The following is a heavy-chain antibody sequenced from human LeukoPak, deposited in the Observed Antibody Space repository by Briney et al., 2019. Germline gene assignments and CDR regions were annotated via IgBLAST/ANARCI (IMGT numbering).Heavy chain of an antibody. Sequence: PGGSLRLSCAVSEFSVSSNYMNWVRQAPGKGLEWVSVIYSGGATYYADSVRGRFTISRDNSKNMVSLQMTSLGAEDTAVYYCARGRFSGPDDHWGQGTLVTVSS. J-gene: IGHJ4*02. CDR1: EFSVSSNY. V-gene: IGHV3-53*01. D-gene: IGHD6-19*01. CDR3: ARGRFSGPDDH. CDR2: IYSGGAT.